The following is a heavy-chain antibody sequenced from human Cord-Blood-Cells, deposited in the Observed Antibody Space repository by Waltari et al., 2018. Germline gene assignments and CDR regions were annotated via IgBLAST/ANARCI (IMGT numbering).Heavy chain of an antibody. J-gene: IGHJ4*02. CDR3: ARGDTGLYFDY. D-gene: IGHD2-21*01. CDR2: INHSGST. Sequence: QVQLQQWGAGLLKPSETLSLTCAVYGGSFSGYYWSWIRQPPGKGLEWIGEINHSGSTNYNPSRKSRVTISVDTSKNQFSLKLSSVTAADTAVYYCARGDTGLYFDYWGQGTLVTVSS. V-gene: IGHV4-34*01. CDR1: GGSFSGYY.